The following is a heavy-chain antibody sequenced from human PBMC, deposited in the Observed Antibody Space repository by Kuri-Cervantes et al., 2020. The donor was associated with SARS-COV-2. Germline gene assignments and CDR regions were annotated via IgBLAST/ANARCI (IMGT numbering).Heavy chain of an antibody. CDR2: IYYSGST. V-gene: IGHV4-39*01. D-gene: IGHD6-19*01. CDR3: ARLEIIAVAGAIDY. J-gene: IGHJ4*02. Sequence: SETLSLTCTVSGGSISSSSYYWGWIRQPPGKGLEWIGSIYYSGSTVYNPSLKSRVTISGDTSKNQFSLKLSSVTAADTAVYYCARLEIIAVAGAIDYWGQGTLVTVSS. CDR1: GGSISSSSYY.